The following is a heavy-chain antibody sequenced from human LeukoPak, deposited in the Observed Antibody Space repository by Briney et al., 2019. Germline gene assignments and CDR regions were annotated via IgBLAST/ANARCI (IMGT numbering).Heavy chain of an antibody. CDR1: GFTVSSNY. V-gene: IGHV3-66*01. Sequence: PGGSLRLSCAASGFTVSSNYMSWVRQAPGKGLEWVSVIYSGGSTYYADSVKGRFTISRDNSKNTLYLQMNSLRAEDTAVYYCARDLSYEGQLWFVDWFGYWGQGTLVTVSS. CDR2: IYSGGST. J-gene: IGHJ5*01. CDR3: ARDLSYEGQLWFVDWFGY. D-gene: IGHD5-18*01.